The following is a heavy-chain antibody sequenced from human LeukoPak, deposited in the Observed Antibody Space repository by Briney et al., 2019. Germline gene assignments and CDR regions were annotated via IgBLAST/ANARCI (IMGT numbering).Heavy chain of an antibody. CDR1: GYTFTGYY. Sequence: VASVKVSCKASGYTFTGYYMHWVRQAPGQGLEWMGWINPNSGGTNYAQKLQGRVTMTTDTSTSTAYMELRSLRSDDTAVYYCARIYDYVWGSYHYTTGKNWFDPWGQGTLVTVSS. V-gene: IGHV1-2*02. CDR2: INPNSGGT. J-gene: IGHJ5*02. D-gene: IGHD3-16*02. CDR3: ARIYDYVWGSYHYTTGKNWFDP.